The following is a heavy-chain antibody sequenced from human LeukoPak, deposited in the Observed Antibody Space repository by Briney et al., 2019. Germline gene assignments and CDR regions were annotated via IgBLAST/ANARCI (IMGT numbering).Heavy chain of an antibody. J-gene: IGHJ4*02. Sequence: SETLSLTCTVSGGSISSYYWSWIRQPPGKGLEWIGYIYYSGSTNYNPSLKSRVTISVDTSKNQFSLKLSSVTAADTAVYYCAREYPVHCGYDSWGQGTLVTVSS. D-gene: IGHD5-12*01. CDR1: GGSISSYY. CDR3: AREYPVHCGYDS. V-gene: IGHV4-59*01. CDR2: IYYSGST.